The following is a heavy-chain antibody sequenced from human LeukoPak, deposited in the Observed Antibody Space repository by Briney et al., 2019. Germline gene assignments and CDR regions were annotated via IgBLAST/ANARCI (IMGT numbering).Heavy chain of an antibody. CDR3: AKIGLRTVAGAFDY. Sequence: PGGSLRLTCAASGFTFDDYAMHWVRQAPGKGLEWVSGISWNSGSIGYADSVKGRFTISRDNAKNSLYLRMNSLRAEDTALYYCAKIGLRTVAGAFDYWGQGTLVTVSS. CDR1: GFTFDDYA. J-gene: IGHJ4*02. V-gene: IGHV3-9*01. D-gene: IGHD6-19*01. CDR2: ISWNSGSI.